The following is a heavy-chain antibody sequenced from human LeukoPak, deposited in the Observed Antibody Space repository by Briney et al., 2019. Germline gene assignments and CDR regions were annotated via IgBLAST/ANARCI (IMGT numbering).Heavy chain of an antibody. D-gene: IGHD2-21*02. CDR3: AKDLGRNCGGDCYHFDY. CDR2: ISGSGGST. CDR1: GFTFSNYA. V-gene: IGHV3-23*01. J-gene: IGHJ4*02. Sequence: GGSLRLSCAASGFTFSNYAMSWVRQAPGKGLEWVSAISGSGGSTYNADSVKGRFTISRDNSKNTLYLQMNSLRAEDTAVYYCAKDLGRNCGGDCYHFDYWGQGTLVTVSS.